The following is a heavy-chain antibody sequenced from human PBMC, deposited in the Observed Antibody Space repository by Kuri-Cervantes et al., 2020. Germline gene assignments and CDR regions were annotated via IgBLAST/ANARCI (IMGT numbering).Heavy chain of an antibody. D-gene: IGHD3-22*01. CDR2: INPSGGST. CDR1: GGTFSSYA. V-gene: IGHV1-46*01. J-gene: IGHJ6*02. CDR3: ARGGSSGYYYGLDYGMDV. Sequence: ASVKVSCKASGGTFSSYAISWVRQAPGQGLEWMGIINPSGGSTSYAQKFQGRVTMTRDTSTSTVYMELSSLRSEDTAVYYCARGGSSGYYYGLDYGMDVWGQGTTVTVSS.